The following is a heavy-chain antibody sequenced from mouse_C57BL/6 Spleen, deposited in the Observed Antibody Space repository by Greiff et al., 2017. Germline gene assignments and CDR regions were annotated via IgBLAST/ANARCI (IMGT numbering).Heavy chain of an antibody. Sequence: QVQLQQSGPELVKPGASVKISCKASGYAFSSSWMNWVKQRPGKGLEWIGRIYPGDGDTNYNGKFKGKATLTADKSSSTAYMQLSSLTSEDSAVYFCARSAANWAWFAYWGQGTLVTVSA. CDR1: GYAFSSSW. CDR3: ARSAANWAWFAY. D-gene: IGHD4-1*01. V-gene: IGHV1-82*01. J-gene: IGHJ3*01. CDR2: IYPGDGDT.